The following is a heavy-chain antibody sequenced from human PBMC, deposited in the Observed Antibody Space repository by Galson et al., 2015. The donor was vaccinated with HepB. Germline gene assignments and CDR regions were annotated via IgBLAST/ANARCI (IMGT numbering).Heavy chain of an antibody. CDR2: ISYDGSNN. CDR1: GFTFSRYA. J-gene: IGHJ4*02. D-gene: IGHD3-3*01. CDR3: TRGAGVYNFLSGGLL. V-gene: IGHV3-30*04. Sequence: SLRLSCAASGFTFSRYAMHWVRQAPGKGLEWVATISYDGSNNYYADSVKGRFTISRDNSKNTLYVQMNSLRAEDTAIYYCTRGAGVYNFLSGGLLWGQGTLVTVSS.